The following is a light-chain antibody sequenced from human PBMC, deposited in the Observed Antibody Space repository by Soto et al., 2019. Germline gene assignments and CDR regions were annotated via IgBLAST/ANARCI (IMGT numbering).Light chain of an antibody. CDR1: SGSIASSY. Sequence: NFMLTQPHSVSESPGKTVTISCTRSSGSIASSYVQWYQLRPGSSPTTVIYDDDQRTAGVPDRFSGSVDTSFISASLTISGLQIEDEADYFCQSYDTSLLIFGGGTKLTVL. CDR3: QSYDTSLLI. J-gene: IGLJ2*01. V-gene: IGLV6-57*01. CDR2: DDD.